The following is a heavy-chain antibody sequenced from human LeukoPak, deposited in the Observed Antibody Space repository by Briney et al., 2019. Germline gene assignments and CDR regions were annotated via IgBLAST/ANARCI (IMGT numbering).Heavy chain of an antibody. V-gene: IGHV3-11*03. Sequence: KPGGSLRLSCAASGFTFSDYYMSWIRQAPGKGLEWVSYISSSSSYTNYADSVKGRFTISRDNAKNSLYLQMNSLRAEDTAVYYCAGLWFGESRFDYWGQGTLVTVSS. CDR2: ISSSSSYT. J-gene: IGHJ4*02. CDR1: GFTFSDYY. D-gene: IGHD3-10*01. CDR3: AGLWFGESRFDY.